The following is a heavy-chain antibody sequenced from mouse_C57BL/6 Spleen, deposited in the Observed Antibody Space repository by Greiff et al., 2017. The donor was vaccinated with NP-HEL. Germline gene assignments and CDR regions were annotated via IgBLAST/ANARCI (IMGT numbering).Heavy chain of an antibody. D-gene: IGHD2-2*01. J-gene: IGHJ2*01. CDR1: GFNIKDDY. CDR3: TSTMVTTRDFDY. Sequence: VQLQQSGAELVRPGASVKLSCTASGFNIKDDYMPWVTQRPEQGLEWIGWIAPENGDTEYASKFQGKATITADTSSNTAYLQLSSLTSEDTAVYYCTSTMVTTRDFDYWGQGTTRTVSS. V-gene: IGHV14-4*01. CDR2: IAPENGDT.